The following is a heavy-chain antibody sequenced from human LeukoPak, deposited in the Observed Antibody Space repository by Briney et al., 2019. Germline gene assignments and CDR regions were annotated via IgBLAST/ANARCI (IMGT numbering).Heavy chain of an antibody. V-gene: IGHV3-49*03. D-gene: IGHD6-19*01. Sequence: GSLRLSCTDSGLSFGDYAMSWLRPAPRKGLDRVGFIRRKAYDGKTEYAASVKGRFTISRGESKSIAYLQMNSLKTEDTAVYYCTRDEGSVEQWLVAGYWGQGTLVTVSS. CDR1: GLSFGDYA. CDR3: TRDEGSVEQWLVAGY. CDR2: IRRKAYDGKT. J-gene: IGHJ4*02.